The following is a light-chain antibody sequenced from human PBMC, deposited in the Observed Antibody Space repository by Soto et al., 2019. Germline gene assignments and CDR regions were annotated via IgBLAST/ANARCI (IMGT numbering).Light chain of an antibody. J-gene: IGKJ1*01. Sequence: EIVMTQSPATLSVSPGERATLSCRASQSVNSKLAWYQQKPGRAPRLLIYGASTRATGIPARFSGSGSGTEFTLTISSLQYEDVAVYYCQQYNNWWTFGQGTKVEIK. CDR3: QQYNNWWT. CDR2: GAS. CDR1: QSVNSK. V-gene: IGKV3-15*01.